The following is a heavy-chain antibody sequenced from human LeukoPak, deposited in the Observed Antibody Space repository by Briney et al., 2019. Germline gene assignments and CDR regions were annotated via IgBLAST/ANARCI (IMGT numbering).Heavy chain of an antibody. V-gene: IGHV3-23*01. CDR2: ISGSGGST. J-gene: IGHJ4*02. Sequence: GGSLRLSCAASGFTFSIYAMSWVRQAPGKGLEWVSAISGSGGSTYYADSVKGRFTISRDNSKNTLYLQMNSLRAEDTAVYYCAKGSRLHRVYYFDYWGQGTLVTVSS. D-gene: IGHD4-11*01. CDR1: GFTFSIYA. CDR3: AKGSRLHRVYYFDY.